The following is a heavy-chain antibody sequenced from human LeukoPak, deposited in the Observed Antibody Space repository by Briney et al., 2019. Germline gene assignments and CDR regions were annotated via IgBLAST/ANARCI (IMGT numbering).Heavy chain of an antibody. D-gene: IGHD3-10*01. CDR2: IYYSGST. J-gene: IGHJ3*02. Sequence: TSETLSLTCTVSGGSISSYYWSWIRQPPGKGLEWIGYIYYSGSTNYNPSLKSRVTMSVDTSKNQFSLKLSSVTAPDTAVYYCARLPPYYYAFDIWGQGTMVTVSS. CDR1: GGSISSYY. V-gene: IGHV4-59*08. CDR3: ARLPPYYYAFDI.